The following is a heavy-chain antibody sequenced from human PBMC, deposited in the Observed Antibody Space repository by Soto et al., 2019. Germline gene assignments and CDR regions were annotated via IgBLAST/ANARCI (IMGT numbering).Heavy chain of an antibody. J-gene: IGHJ4*02. Sequence: WESLKISCKGSGYIFTNYWLGWVRQMPGKGQEWMGIIYPGDSDTSYSPSFQGQVTISADKSISTAYLQWSSLKASDTAMYYCARPLDTIGWYDYEGQGTLGTVSS. CDR2: IYPGDSDT. V-gene: IGHV5-51*01. D-gene: IGHD6-19*01. CDR1: GYIFTNYW. CDR3: ARPLDTIGWYDY.